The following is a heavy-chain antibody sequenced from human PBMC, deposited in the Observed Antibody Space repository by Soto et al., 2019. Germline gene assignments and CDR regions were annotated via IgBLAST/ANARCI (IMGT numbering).Heavy chain of an antibody. CDR3: ARVSNPSGYSSGGDVEFDS. D-gene: IGHD6-19*01. J-gene: IGHJ4*02. Sequence: GASVKVSCKASGYTFTRYYMHWVRQAPGQGLEWMGIINPSGGSTTYAQKFQGRVTMTRDTSASTVYMELSSLRSEDTAMYYCARVSNPSGYSSGGDVEFDSWGKGTLVTVSS. CDR2: INPSGGST. CDR1: GYTFTRYY. V-gene: IGHV1-46*01.